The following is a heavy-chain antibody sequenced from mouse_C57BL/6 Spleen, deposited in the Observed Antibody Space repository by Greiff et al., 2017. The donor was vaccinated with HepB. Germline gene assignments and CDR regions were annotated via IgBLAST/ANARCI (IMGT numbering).Heavy chain of an antibody. J-gene: IGHJ1*03. V-gene: IGHV3-6*01. D-gene: IGHD1-1*01. CDR3: ARSYYYDWYFDV. CDR2: ISYDGSN. CDR1: GYSITSGYY. Sequence: EVQLQQSGPGLVKPSQSLSLTCSVTGYSITSGYYWNWIRQFPGNKLEWMGYISYDGSNNYNPSLKNRISITRDTSKNQFFLKLNSVTTEDTATYYCARSYYYDWYFDVWGTGTTVTVSS.